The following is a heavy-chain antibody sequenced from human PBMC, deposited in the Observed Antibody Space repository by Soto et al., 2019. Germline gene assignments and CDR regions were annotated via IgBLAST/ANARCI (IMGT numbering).Heavy chain of an antibody. J-gene: IGHJ4*02. CDR1: GFTFSSYG. D-gene: IGHD1-20*01. Sequence: GGSLRLSCAASGFTFSSYGMHWVRQAPGKGLEWVAVISYDGSNKYYADSVKGRFTISRDNSKNTLYLQMNSLRAEDTAVYYCAKERYSWNDAGADYWGQGTLVTVSS. CDR2: ISYDGSNK. V-gene: IGHV3-30*18. CDR3: AKERYSWNDAGADY.